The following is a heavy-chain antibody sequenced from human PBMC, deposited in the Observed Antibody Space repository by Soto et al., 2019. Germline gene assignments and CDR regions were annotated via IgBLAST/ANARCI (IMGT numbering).Heavy chain of an antibody. CDR3: ARNNHVLRYFVWLPVYYYYGMDV. D-gene: IGHD3-9*01. CDR1: GFTFSSYS. CDR2: ISSSSSYI. V-gene: IGHV3-21*01. J-gene: IGHJ6*02. Sequence: SGGSLRLSCGASGFTFSSYSMNWVRQAPGKGLEWVSSISSSSSYIYYADSVKGRFTISRDNAKNSLYLQMNSLRAEDTAVYYCARNNHVLRYFVWLPVYYYYGMDVWGQGTTVTVSS.